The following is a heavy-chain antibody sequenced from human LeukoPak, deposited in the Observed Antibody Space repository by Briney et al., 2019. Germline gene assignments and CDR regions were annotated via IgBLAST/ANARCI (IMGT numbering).Heavy chain of an antibody. CDR1: GFTVSSIY. D-gene: IGHD1-26*01. V-gene: IGHV3-53*01. Sequence: GGSLRLSCAASGFTVSSIYMSWVRQAPGKGLEWVSVIYTTGTTYYADSVKGRFTISRDNSKNTLYLQMNSLRAEDTATYYCARISGSYQTGDYWGQGTLVTVSS. J-gene: IGHJ4*02. CDR2: IYTTGTT. CDR3: ARISGSYQTGDY.